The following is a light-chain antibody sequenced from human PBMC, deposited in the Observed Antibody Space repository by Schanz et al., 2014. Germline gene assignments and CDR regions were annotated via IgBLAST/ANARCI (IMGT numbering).Light chain of an antibody. CDR2: EAN. CDR1: SSDVGSYGF. V-gene: IGLV2-23*01. J-gene: IGLJ3*02. Sequence: QSALTQPASVSGSPGQSITISCTGTSSDVGSYGFVSWYQHYPGKAPKVIIYEANKRPSGVSNRFSASKSGYTASLTISGLQAEDEADYYCCSYADSSTWVFGGGTKLTVL. CDR3: CSYADSSTWV.